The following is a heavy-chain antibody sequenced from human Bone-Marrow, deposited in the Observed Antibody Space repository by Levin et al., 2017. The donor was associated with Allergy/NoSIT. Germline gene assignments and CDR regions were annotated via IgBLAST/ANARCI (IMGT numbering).Heavy chain of an antibody. D-gene: IGHD1-26*01. Sequence: GGSLRLSCAASGFTFSSYSMNWVRQAPGKGLEWVSSISSSSSYIYYADSVKGRFTISRDNAKNSLYLQMNSLRAEDTAVYYCARVGDRYSGSYGAFDYWGQGTLVTVSS. CDR2: ISSSSSYI. V-gene: IGHV3-21*01. CDR3: ARVGDRYSGSYGAFDY. CDR1: GFTFSSYS. J-gene: IGHJ4*02.